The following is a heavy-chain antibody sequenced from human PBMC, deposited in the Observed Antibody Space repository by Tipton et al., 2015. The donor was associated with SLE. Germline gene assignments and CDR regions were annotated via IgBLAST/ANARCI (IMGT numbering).Heavy chain of an antibody. Sequence: TLSLTCSVSGGSISFGSYYWSWLRQPPGKGLEWIGRIYNTGSTNYRSSLQSRVTISLDTSNNQFALRLHSVTVADTAVYYCARGGLYETSAYSVGFDIWGQGTLVTVSP. CDR1: GGSISFGSYY. CDR2: IYNTGST. V-gene: IGHV4-61*02. J-gene: IGHJ3*02. D-gene: IGHD3-22*01. CDR3: ARGGLYETSAYSVGFDI.